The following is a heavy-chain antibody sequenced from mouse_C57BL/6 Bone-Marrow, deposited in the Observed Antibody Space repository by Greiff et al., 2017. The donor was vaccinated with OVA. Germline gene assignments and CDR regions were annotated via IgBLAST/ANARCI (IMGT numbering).Heavy chain of an antibody. J-gene: IGHJ3*01. V-gene: IGHV5-6*01. Sequence: VQLKESGGDLVKPGGSLKLSCAASGFTFSSYGMSWVRQTPDKRLEWVATISSGGSYTYYPDSVKGRFTISRDNAKNTLYLQMSSLKSEDTAMYYCARHDGYYGFAYWGQGTLVTVSA. CDR1: GFTFSSYG. CDR2: ISSGGSYT. D-gene: IGHD2-3*01. CDR3: ARHDGYYGFAY.